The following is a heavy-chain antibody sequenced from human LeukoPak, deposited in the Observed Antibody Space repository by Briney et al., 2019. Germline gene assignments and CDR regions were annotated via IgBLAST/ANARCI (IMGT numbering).Heavy chain of an antibody. V-gene: IGHV3-74*01. Sequence: GGSLRLSRAASGFTFSSYWMHWVRQAPGKGLVWVSRLNSDGSTTSYADSVKGRFTISRDNAKNTLYLQMNSLRAEDTAVYYCARCSGSYAFDYWGQGTLVTVSS. CDR2: LNSDGSTT. CDR1: GFTFSSYW. CDR3: ARCSGSYAFDY. J-gene: IGHJ4*02. D-gene: IGHD1-26*01.